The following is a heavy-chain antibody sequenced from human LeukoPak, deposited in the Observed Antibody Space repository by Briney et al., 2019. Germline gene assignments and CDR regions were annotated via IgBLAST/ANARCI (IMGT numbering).Heavy chain of an antibody. CDR2: ISSSSIYI. D-gene: IGHD4-23*01. CDR3: ARHDYAGNSGDY. V-gene: IGHV3-21*01. J-gene: IGHJ4*02. Sequence: GGSLRLSCAASGFTFSDYSMNWVRQAPGKGLEWVSSISSSSIYIYYADSLKGRFTISRDNAKNSLYLQMNSLRDEDTAVYYCARHDYAGNSGDYWGQGTLVTVSS. CDR1: GFTFSDYS.